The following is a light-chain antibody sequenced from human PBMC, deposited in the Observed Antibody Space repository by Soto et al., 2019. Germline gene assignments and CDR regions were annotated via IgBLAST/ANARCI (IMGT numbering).Light chain of an antibody. CDR2: DPS. J-gene: IGKJ4*01. Sequence: EIGLTQSPATLSLSPGERATLSCRASQSVSRYLAWYQQKPGQAPRLLIHDPSTRATGVPDTFSGSGSGTEFTLTISSLEPEDFAMYYCQQRFSWPPTFGGGTHVEIK. CDR1: QSVSRY. CDR3: QQRFSWPPT. V-gene: IGKV3-11*01.